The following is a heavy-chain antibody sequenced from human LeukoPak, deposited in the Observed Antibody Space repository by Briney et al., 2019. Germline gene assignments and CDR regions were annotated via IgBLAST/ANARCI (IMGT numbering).Heavy chain of an antibody. CDR1: GFTFSDYY. CDR2: ISSSGSTI. CDR3: ATERPTSRALDS. Sequence: PGGSLRLSCAASGFTFSDYYMNWIRQAPGKGLEWVSYISSSGSTIYYADSVKGRFTISRDNSKNTLYLQMNSLRVEDSAVYYCATERPTSRALDSRGQGLVVTVSS. V-gene: IGHV3-11*04. J-gene: IGHJ4*02.